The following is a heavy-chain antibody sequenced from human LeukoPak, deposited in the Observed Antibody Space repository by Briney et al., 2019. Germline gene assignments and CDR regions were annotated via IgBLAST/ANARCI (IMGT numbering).Heavy chain of an antibody. D-gene: IGHD1-7*01. V-gene: IGHV5-51*01. CDR1: GYSFTSYL. Sequence: PGESLNISCKGSGYSFTSYLIGWVRQMPGKGLEWMGIIYPGDSDTRYSPSFQGQVTISADKSISTAYLQWSSLKAPDTAMYYCARRYNSNSPFDYWGQGNLVTVSS. J-gene: IGHJ4*02. CDR3: ARRYNSNSPFDY. CDR2: IYPGDSDT.